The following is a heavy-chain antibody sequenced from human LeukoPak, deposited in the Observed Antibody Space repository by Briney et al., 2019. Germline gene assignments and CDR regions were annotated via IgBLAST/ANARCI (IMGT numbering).Heavy chain of an antibody. CDR3: ARWGQDGYVLPDKNWFDP. Sequence: SETLSLTCTVSGGSISGFHWSWIRQPPGKGLDYIGDVFYRGGTNYSPSLKSRVTISVDTSKNQFSLKLSSVTAADTAVYYCARWGQDGYVLPDKNWFDPWGQGTLVTVSS. J-gene: IGHJ5*02. V-gene: IGHV4-59*12. D-gene: IGHD5-24*01. CDR2: VFYRGGT. CDR1: GGSISGFH.